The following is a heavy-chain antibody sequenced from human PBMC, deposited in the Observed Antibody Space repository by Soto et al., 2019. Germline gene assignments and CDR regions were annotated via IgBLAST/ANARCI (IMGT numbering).Heavy chain of an antibody. J-gene: IGHJ4*02. V-gene: IGHV1-69*13. CDR1: GGTFSSYA. CDR2: IIPIFGTA. Sequence: GASVKVSCKASGGTFSSYAISWVRQAPGQGLEWMGGIIPIFGTANYAQKFQGRVTITADESTSTAYMELSSLRSEDTAVYYCARGPSYDSSGYSPNDPDYWGQGTLVTVSS. CDR3: ARGPSYDSSGYSPNDPDY. D-gene: IGHD3-22*01.